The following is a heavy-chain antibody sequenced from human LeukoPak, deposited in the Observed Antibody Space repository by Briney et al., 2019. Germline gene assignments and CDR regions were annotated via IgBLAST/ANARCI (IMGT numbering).Heavy chain of an antibody. J-gene: IGHJ6*02. CDR2: ISAYNGNT. V-gene: IGHV1-18*01. D-gene: IGHD3-3*01. Sequence: ASVKVSCKASGYTFTSYGISWVRQAPGQGLEWMGWISAYNGNTNYAQKLKGRVTMTTDTSTSTAYMELRSLRSDDTAVYYCARDIYTSITIFGVALYYYGMDVWGQGTTVTVSS. CDR1: GYTFTSYG. CDR3: ARDIYTSITIFGVALYYYGMDV.